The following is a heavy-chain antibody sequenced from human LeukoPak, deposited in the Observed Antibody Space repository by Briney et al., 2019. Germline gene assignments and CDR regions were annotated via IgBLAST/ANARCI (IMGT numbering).Heavy chain of an antibody. Sequence: SETLSLTCTVSGGSISSGSYCWSWIRQPAGKGLEWIGRIYTSGSTNYNPSLKSRVTISVDTSKNQFSLKLSSVTAADTAVYYCARDHSAYYYDSSGYQKRTNWFDPWGQGTLVTVSS. CDR3: ARDHSAYYYDSSGYQKRTNWFDP. CDR2: IYTSGST. D-gene: IGHD3-22*01. CDR1: GGSISSGSYC. V-gene: IGHV4-61*02. J-gene: IGHJ5*02.